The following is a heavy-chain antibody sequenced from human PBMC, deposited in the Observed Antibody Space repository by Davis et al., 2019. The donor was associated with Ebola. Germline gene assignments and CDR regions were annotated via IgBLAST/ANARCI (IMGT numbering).Heavy chain of an antibody. Sequence: PSETLSLTCTVSGGSISSYYWSWIRQPPGKGLEWIGYIYYSGSTNYNPSLKSRVTISVDTSKNQFSLKLSSVTAADTAVYYCARQRWLTPNWFDPWGQGTLVTVSS. CDR3: ARQRWLTPNWFDP. D-gene: IGHD4-23*01. V-gene: IGHV4-59*08. CDR1: GGSISSYY. J-gene: IGHJ5*02. CDR2: IYYSGST.